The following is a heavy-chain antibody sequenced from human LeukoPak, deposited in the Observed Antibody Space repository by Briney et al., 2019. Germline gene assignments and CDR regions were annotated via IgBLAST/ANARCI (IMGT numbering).Heavy chain of an antibody. Sequence: SETLSLTCTVSGGSISSYSWSWMRQPPGKGLEWTGYISYSGITDYNPSLKSRVSISVDTPKNQVSLKLSSVAAADTAVYYCARDTDYGERDWGQGTLVTVSS. CDR2: ISYSGIT. J-gene: IGHJ4*02. CDR3: ARDTDYGERD. CDR1: GGSISSYS. D-gene: IGHD4-17*01. V-gene: IGHV4-59*01.